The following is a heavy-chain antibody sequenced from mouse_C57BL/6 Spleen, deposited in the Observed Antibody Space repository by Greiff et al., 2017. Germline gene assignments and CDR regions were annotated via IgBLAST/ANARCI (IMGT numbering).Heavy chain of an antibody. CDR2: IWSGGST. CDR3: ASSTWVYAMDY. CDR1: GFSFTSYG. D-gene: IGHD4-1*01. J-gene: IGHJ4*01. Sequence: QVQLQQSGPGLVQPSQSLSITCTVSGFSFTSYGVHWVRQSPGKGLEWLGVIWSGGSTDYNAAFVSRLTISKDNSKSQVFLKVNSLQADDTAIYYCASSTWVYAMDYWGQGTSVTGSS. V-gene: IGHV2-2*01.